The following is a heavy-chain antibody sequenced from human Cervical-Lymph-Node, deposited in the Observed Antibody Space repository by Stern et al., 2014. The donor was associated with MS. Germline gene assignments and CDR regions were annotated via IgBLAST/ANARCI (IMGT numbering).Heavy chain of an antibody. CDR1: GGSFSSHV. CDR2: IIPTFGKP. CDR3: AREGGYNYADGAFDV. J-gene: IGHJ3*01. V-gene: IGHV1-69*06. D-gene: IGHD5-18*01. Sequence: QVQLVQSGAEVKEPGSSVKVSCKAPGGSFSSHVISWLRQAPGQGLEWMGGIIPTFGKPNYAQKFQGRVTITADKSTNAGYMELRSLTSEDTAVYYCAREGGYNYADGAFDVWGQGAVVTVSS.